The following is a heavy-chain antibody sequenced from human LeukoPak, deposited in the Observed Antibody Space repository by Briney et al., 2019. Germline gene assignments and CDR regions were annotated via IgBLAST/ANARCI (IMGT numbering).Heavy chain of an antibody. Sequence: GGSLRLSCAASGFTFSSYPLHWVRQAPGKGLEWVAVISYDGSNTYYADSVKVRFTISRDKSKNTLYLQMSSLRLEDTAVYYCARGQSSGWYQDPFDYWGQGTLVTVSS. V-gene: IGHV3-30*04. J-gene: IGHJ4*02. CDR2: ISYDGSNT. CDR3: ARGQSSGWYQDPFDY. CDR1: GFTFSSYP. D-gene: IGHD6-19*01.